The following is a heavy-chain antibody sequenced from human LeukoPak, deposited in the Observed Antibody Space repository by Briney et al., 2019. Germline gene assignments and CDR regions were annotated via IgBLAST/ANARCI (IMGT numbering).Heavy chain of an antibody. CDR2: ICSGGSAI. CDR3: ARELLLDWCDVFDI. CDR1: GFTFSSYE. V-gene: IGHV3-48*03. J-gene: IGHJ3*02. D-gene: IGHD3/OR15-3a*01. Sequence: AGSLRLSCAASGFTFSSYELNWVRQAPGKGLEWLSYICSGGSAIHYADSVKGRFTISSANAKNSLYLQMNTPKAEDTTVYYCARELLLDWCDVFDIWGQGTMVTVSS.